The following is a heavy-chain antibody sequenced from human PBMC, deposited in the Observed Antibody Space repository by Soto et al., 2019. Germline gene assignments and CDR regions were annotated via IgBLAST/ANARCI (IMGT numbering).Heavy chain of an antibody. V-gene: IGHV1-8*01. Sequence: QLVQSGAEVKKPGASVKVSCKASGYTFTGYDINWVRQATGQGLEWMGWMNPNSGNTGYAQNFQGRVTMTRDNSITTAYMELTSLRDDDSAVYYCAGEKVGTTGIDFWGQGTLVTVSS. CDR2: MNPNSGNT. CDR3: AGEKVGTTGIDF. D-gene: IGHD1-26*01. CDR1: GYTFTGYD. J-gene: IGHJ4*02.